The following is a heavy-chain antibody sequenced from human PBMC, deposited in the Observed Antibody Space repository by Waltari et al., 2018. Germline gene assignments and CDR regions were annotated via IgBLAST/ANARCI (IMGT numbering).Heavy chain of an antibody. Sequence: VRLVRPGPNVKKPGAAVKVSGRAAGYGLPACATSWVLQAPGRGFELMGWINTNSGNPTYVQGFTGRFVFSLDTSVSTAFLQINSLEAEDTAVYYCAREVVPAATIVVNGFDPWGQGTLVTVSS. CDR3: AREVVPAATIVVNGFDP. V-gene: IGHV7-4-1*02. J-gene: IGHJ5*02. CDR2: INTNSGNP. D-gene: IGHD2-2*01. CDR1: GYGLPACA.